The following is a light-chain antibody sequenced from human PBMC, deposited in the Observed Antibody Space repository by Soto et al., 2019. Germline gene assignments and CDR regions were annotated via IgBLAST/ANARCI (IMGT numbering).Light chain of an antibody. J-gene: IGLJ3*02. Sequence: QSLLTQPPSASGTPGQRVTISCSGSSSNIGTNTVNWYQHLPGTAPKLLIYSNNQRPSGVPDRVSGSKSGTSASLAISGLQSEDEADYYCGGWDDSLNGWVFGGGTKLTVL. CDR3: GGWDDSLNGWV. CDR2: SNN. CDR1: SSNIGTNT. V-gene: IGLV1-44*01.